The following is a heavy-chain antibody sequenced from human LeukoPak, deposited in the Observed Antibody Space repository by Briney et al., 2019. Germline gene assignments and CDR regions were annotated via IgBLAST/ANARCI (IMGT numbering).Heavy chain of an antibody. Sequence: PGGSLRLSCAASGFTFSNYAMSWVRQAPGKGLEWVSAISGSGGSTYYADSVKGRFTISRDNSKNTLYLQMNSLRVEDTAAYYCAKCTTANTHYPIDYWGQGALVTVSS. D-gene: IGHD4-17*01. CDR1: GFTFSNYA. J-gene: IGHJ4*02. V-gene: IGHV3-23*01. CDR3: AKCTTANTHYPIDY. CDR2: ISGSGGST.